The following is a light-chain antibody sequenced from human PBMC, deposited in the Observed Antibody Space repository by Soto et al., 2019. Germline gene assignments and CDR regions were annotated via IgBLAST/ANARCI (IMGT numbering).Light chain of an antibody. Sequence: QSVLTQPASVSGSPGQSITIACTGTSSDVGGYDYVSWFQQNPRKAPKLIIFEVSNRPSGVSYRFSASKSGNTASLAISGLEAEDEATYYCSSYSSSSTLVFGTGTKLTVL. J-gene: IGLJ1*01. CDR3: SSYSSSSTLV. CDR2: EVS. V-gene: IGLV2-14*01. CDR1: SSDVGGYDY.